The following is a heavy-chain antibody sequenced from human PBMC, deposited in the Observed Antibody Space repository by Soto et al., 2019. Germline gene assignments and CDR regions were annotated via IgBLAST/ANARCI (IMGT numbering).Heavy chain of an antibody. CDR1: GFTFSSYG. CDR3: ARAIAAAGENGPY. CDR2: IWYDGSNK. J-gene: IGHJ4*02. V-gene: IGHV3-33*01. D-gene: IGHD2-21*01. Sequence: QVQLVESGGGVVQPGRSLRLSCAASGFTFSSYGMHWVRQAPGKGLEWVAVIWYDGSNKYYADSVKGRFTISRDNSKNALYLQMDSLSAEDTAVYYCARAIAAAGENGPYWGQGTLVTVSS.